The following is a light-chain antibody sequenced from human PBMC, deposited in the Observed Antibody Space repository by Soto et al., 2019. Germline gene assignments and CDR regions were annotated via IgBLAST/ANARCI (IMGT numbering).Light chain of an antibody. CDR3: QQRGNWP. Sequence: EIVLTQSPATLSFSPGERATLSCRASQNVSSYLAWYQQKPGQAPRLLIYDTSNRATGIPARFSGSGSGTDFTLTISSLVPEDFAVYYCQQRGNWPFGGGTKVVIK. J-gene: IGKJ4*01. CDR2: DTS. V-gene: IGKV3-11*01. CDR1: QNVSSY.